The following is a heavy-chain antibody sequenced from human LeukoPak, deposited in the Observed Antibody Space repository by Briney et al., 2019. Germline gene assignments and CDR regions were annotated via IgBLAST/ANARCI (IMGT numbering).Heavy chain of an antibody. CDR1: GGSISSSSYY. CDR2: IYYSGST. CDR3: ARLGYCSSTGCAPYYYYGMDV. Sequence: SETLSLTCTVSGGSISSSSYYWGWIRQPPGKGLEWIGSIYYSGSTYYNPSLKSRVTISVDTSKNQFSLKLSSVTAADTAVYYCARLGYCSSTGCAPYYYYGMDVWGQGTTVTVSS. V-gene: IGHV4-39*01. J-gene: IGHJ6*02. D-gene: IGHD2-2*01.